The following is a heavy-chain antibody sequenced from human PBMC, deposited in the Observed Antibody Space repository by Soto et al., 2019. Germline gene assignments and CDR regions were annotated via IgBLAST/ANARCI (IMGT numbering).Heavy chain of an antibody. J-gene: IGHJ1*01. CDR3: ARGRAYGDPPWD. Sequence: SETLSLTCSVSGGCIACGGYFWNWIRQPPGKGLEWIGYISPSGSTFYTASLRSRVSISADMSKDQFSLKLASVAAADTAVYFCARGRAYGDPPWDWVRGALVTVSS. CDR1: GGCIACGGYF. CDR2: ISPSGST. V-gene: IGHV4-31*03. D-gene: IGHD4-17*01.